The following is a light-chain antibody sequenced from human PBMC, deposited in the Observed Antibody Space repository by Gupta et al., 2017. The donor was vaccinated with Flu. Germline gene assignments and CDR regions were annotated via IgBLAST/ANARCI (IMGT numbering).Light chain of an antibody. CDR1: QGISSY. Sequence: LSFLSASVGDRVTITCRARQGISSYFAWYQQKPGKAPKLLMYDVSTLQSGVPSRFSGSGSGTEFTLTISSLQPEDFATYYCQQLDTSPLTFGGGTKVE. CDR2: DVS. V-gene: IGKV1-9*01. CDR3: QQLDTSPLT. J-gene: IGKJ4*01.